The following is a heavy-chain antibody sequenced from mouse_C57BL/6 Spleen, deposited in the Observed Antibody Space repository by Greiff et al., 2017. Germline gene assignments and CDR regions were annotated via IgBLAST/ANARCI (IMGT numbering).Heavy chain of an antibody. Sequence: VKLMESGPGLVQPSQSLSITCTVSGFSLTSYGVHWVRQSPGKGLEWLGVIWSGGSTDYNAAFISRLSISKDNSKSQVFFKMNSLQADDTAIYYCARSYDYDPDWFAYWGQGTLVTVSA. V-gene: IGHV2-2*01. CDR2: IWSGGST. CDR1: GFSLTSYG. D-gene: IGHD2-4*01. J-gene: IGHJ3*01. CDR3: ARSYDYDPDWFAY.